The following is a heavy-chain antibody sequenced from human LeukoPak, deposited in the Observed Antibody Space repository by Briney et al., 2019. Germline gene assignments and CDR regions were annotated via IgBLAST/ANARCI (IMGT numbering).Heavy chain of an antibody. J-gene: IGHJ4*02. Sequence: GGSLRLSCSASGFTFSTYDMSWVRQAPGKGLEWVSTVRVNGRSTFYADSVKGRFTISRDNSKNTLYLQMNSLRAEDTALYYCAKPGEASNYYFDYWGQGALVTVSS. V-gene: IGHV3-23*01. D-gene: IGHD2-21*01. CDR1: GFTFSTYD. CDR3: AKPGEASNYYFDY. CDR2: VRVNGRST.